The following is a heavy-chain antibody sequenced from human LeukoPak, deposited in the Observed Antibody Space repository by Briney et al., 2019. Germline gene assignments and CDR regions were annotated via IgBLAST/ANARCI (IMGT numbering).Heavy chain of an antibody. J-gene: IGHJ3*02. Sequence: GGSLRLSCAASRFTFSSYSMNWVRQAPGKGLEWVSTINYSGDTTYDADSVKGRFTISRDNAQNTLYLQMNSLRVEDTAICYCAKSKNWGYGHGTFDIWGHGTMVTVSS. CDR3: AKSKNWGYGHGTFDI. CDR1: RFTFSSYS. CDR2: INYSGDTT. V-gene: IGHV3-23*01. D-gene: IGHD3-16*01.